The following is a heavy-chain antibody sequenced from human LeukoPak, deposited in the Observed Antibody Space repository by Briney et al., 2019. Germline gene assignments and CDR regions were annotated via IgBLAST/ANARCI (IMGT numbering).Heavy chain of an antibody. V-gene: IGHV4-38-2*02. Sequence: SETLSLTCTVSGYSISSGYYWGWIRQPPGKGLEWIGNIYYSGSTYYNPSLKSRVTMSVDTSKNQFSLKLSSVTAADTAVYYCARVGTGVVAATAFDYWGQGTLVTVSS. CDR2: IYYSGST. D-gene: IGHD2-15*01. J-gene: IGHJ4*02. CDR1: GYSISSGYY. CDR3: ARVGTGVVAATAFDY.